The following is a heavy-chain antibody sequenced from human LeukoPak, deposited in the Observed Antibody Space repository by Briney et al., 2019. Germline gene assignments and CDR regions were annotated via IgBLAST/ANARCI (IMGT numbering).Heavy chain of an antibody. CDR3: ARDDSGSYLP. Sequence: ASVKVSCKASGGTFSSYAISWVRQAPGQGLEWMGWISAYNGNTNYAQKLQGRVTMTTDTSTSTAYMELRSLRSDDTAVYYCARDDSGSYLPWGQGTLVTVSS. CDR2: ISAYNGNT. J-gene: IGHJ5*02. D-gene: IGHD1-26*01. V-gene: IGHV1-18*01. CDR1: GGTFSSYA.